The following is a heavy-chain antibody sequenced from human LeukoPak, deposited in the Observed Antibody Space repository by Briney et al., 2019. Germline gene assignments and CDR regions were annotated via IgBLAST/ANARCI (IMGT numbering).Heavy chain of an antibody. V-gene: IGHV4-39*01. CDR2: IYYSGTT. CDR1: GGSISSSSYY. CDR3: ARHWWEVPL. D-gene: IGHD1-26*01. Sequence: SETLSLTCTVSGGSISSSSYYWDWIRQPPGKGLEWIGTIYYSGTTYYTPSLKSRVTISVDTSKNQFSLKLSSVTAADTAVYYCARHWWEVPLWGQGTMVTVSS. J-gene: IGHJ3*01.